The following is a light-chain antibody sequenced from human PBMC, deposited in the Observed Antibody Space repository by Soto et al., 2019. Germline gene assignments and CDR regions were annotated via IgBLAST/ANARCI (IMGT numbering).Light chain of an antibody. CDR1: SSNIGNNA. J-gene: IGLJ1*01. CDR2: YDD. Sequence: QSALTQPPSVSEAPRQRGTISCSGSSSNIGNNAVNWYQQLPGKAPKLLIYYDDLLPSGVSDRFSGSKSGTSASLAISGLQSEDEADYYCAAWDDSLNGYAFGPGTKVPVL. CDR3: AAWDDSLNGYA. V-gene: IGLV1-36*01.